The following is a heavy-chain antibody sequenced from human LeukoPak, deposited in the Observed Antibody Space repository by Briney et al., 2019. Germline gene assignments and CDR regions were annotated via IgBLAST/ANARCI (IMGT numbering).Heavy chain of an antibody. CDR1: GFTFSSYA. D-gene: IGHD5-18*01. CDR2: ISGSGGST. Sequence: GGSLRLSCAASGFTFSSYAMNWVRQAPGKGLEWVSAISGSGGSTYIADSVQGRFTISRDNSKNTLYLQMNSLRAEDTAVYYCARVRYNSGYIFDFWGQGTLVTVSS. V-gene: IGHV3-23*01. J-gene: IGHJ4*02. CDR3: ARVRYNSGYIFDF.